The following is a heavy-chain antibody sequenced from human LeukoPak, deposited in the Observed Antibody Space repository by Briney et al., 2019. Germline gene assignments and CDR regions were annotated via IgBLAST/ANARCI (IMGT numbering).Heavy chain of an antibody. CDR3: AKARIAAAGTGAFDV. Sequence: GGSLRLSCAASGFTVSSYSMTWVRQAPGKGLEWVSAFSATDGSAQYAESVKGRFTISRDNSKNSLYLQMNSLRDEDTAVYYCAKARIAAAGTGAFDVWGQGTMVTVSS. CDR2: FSATDGSA. J-gene: IGHJ3*01. V-gene: IGHV3-23*01. D-gene: IGHD6-13*01. CDR1: GFTVSSYS.